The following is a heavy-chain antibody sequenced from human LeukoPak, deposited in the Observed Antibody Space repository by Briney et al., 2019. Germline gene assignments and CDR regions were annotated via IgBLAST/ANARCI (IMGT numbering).Heavy chain of an antibody. CDR1: GFTFSSYS. J-gene: IGHJ4*02. CDR3: TRRTAGTGPLRDY. V-gene: IGHV3-73*01. D-gene: IGHD6-13*01. Sequence: GGSLRLSCAASGFTFSSYSMNWVRQAPGKGLEWVGRIRSKANSYATAYAASVKGRFTISREDAKNTAYLQMNSLKTEDTAVYYCTRRTAGTGPLRDYWGQGTLVTVSS. CDR2: IRSKANSYAT.